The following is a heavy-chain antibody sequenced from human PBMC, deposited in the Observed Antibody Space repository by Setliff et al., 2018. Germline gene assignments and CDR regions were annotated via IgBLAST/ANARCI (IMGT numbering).Heavy chain of an antibody. V-gene: IGHV4-61*02. CDR3: ARGPDLTAVGTDYFYGLDV. Sequence: SETLSLTCTVSGGSIRSGSFYWSWIRQPAGKGLEWIGRMYISGSKDYNPSLKSRVTMSVDSPKNEFSLKLASVTSADTAVYYCARGPDLTAVGTDYFYGLDVWGQGATVTVSS. J-gene: IGHJ6*02. CDR1: GGSIRSGSFY. CDR2: MYISGSK. D-gene: IGHD2-8*02.